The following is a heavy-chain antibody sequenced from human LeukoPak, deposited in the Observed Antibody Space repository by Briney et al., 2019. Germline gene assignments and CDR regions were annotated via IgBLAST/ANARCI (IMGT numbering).Heavy chain of an antibody. CDR2: INSNSGGT. CDR3: ARDRGSGDWSPFDY. J-gene: IGHJ4*02. Sequence: ASVKVSCKASGYTFTGYYMHWVRQAPGQGLEWMGWINSNSGGTNYAQKFQGRVTMTRDTSISTAYMELSRLRSDDTAVYYCARDRGSGDWSPFDYWGQGTLVTVSS. D-gene: IGHD2-21*02. V-gene: IGHV1-2*02. CDR1: GYTFTGYY.